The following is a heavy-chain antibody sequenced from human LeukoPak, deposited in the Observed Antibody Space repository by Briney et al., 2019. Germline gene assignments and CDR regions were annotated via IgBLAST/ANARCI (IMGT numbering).Heavy chain of an antibody. D-gene: IGHD3-10*01. CDR2: IWYDGSNK. CDR1: GFTFSSYG. J-gene: IGHJ6*04. Sequence: PGRSLRLSCAASGFTFSSYGMHWVRQAPGKGLEWVAVIWYDGSNKYYAGSVKGRFTISRDNSKNTLYLQMNSLRAEDTAVYYCARDMRAMVRGVIVYYGMDVWGKGTTVTVSS. CDR3: ARDMRAMVRGVIVYYGMDV. V-gene: IGHV3-33*01.